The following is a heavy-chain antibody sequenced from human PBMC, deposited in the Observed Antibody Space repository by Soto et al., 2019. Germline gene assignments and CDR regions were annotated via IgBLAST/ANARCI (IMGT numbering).Heavy chain of an antibody. CDR2: FDPEDGET. CDR1: GYTLTELS. Sequence: ASVKVSCKVSGYTLTELSMHWVRQAPGKGLEWMGGFDPEDGETIYAPKFQGRVTITEDTSTDTAFMELSSLRSEDTAVYYCATVLSGDYYFDYWGQGTLVTVSS. CDR3: ATVLSGDYYFDY. V-gene: IGHV1-24*01. J-gene: IGHJ4*02. D-gene: IGHD4-17*01.